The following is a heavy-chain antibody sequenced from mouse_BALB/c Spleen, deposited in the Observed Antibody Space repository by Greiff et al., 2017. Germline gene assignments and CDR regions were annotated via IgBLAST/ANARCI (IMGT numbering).Heavy chain of an antibody. CDR2: INSNGGST. D-gene: IGHD1-2*01. Sequence: EVKLVESGGGLVQPGGSLKLSCAASGFTFSSYGMSWVRQTPDKRLELVATINSNGGSTYYPDSVKGRFTISRDNAKNTLYLQMSSLKSEDTAMYYCARDGLLRLRYAMDYWGQGTSVTVSS. CDR3: ARDGLLRLRYAMDY. CDR1: GFTFSSYG. J-gene: IGHJ4*01. V-gene: IGHV5-6-3*01.